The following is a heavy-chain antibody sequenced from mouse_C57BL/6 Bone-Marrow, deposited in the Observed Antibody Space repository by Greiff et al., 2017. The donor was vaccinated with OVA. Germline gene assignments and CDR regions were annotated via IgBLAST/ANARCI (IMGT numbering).Heavy chain of an antibody. Sequence: DVQLVESGGGLVKPGGSLKLSCAASGFTFSSYAMSWVRQTPEKRLEWVATISDGGSYTYYPDNVKGRFTISRDNAKNNLYLQMSHLKSEDTAMYYCARDPAYSYYFDYWGQGTTLTVSS. CDR3: ARDPAYSYYFDY. CDR1: GFTFSSYA. J-gene: IGHJ2*01. V-gene: IGHV5-4*01. CDR2: ISDGGSYT. D-gene: IGHD2-10*01.